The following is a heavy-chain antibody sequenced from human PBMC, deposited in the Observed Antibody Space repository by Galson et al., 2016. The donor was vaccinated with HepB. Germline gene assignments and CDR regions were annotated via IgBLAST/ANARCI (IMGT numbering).Heavy chain of an antibody. CDR3: AREGLGLSSGWHGDFDS. Sequence: SLRLSCAGSGFLFRSYGMHWVRQAPGKGLEWVAADSMDGRRKFYSDSVKGRFTISRDNSKKTLYLQMNSLRAEDTAVYYCAREGLGLSSGWHGDFDSWGQGTLVTVSS. CDR1: GFLFRSYG. CDR2: DSMDGRRK. J-gene: IGHJ4*02. V-gene: IGHV3-30*03. D-gene: IGHD6-19*01.